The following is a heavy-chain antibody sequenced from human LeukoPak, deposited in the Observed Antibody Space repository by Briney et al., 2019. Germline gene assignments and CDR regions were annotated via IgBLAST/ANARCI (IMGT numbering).Heavy chain of an antibody. V-gene: IGHV3-53*01. CDR1: GFTFSSYW. Sequence: GGSLRLSCAASGFTFSSYWMSWVRQAPGKGLEWVSVIYSGGSTYYADSVKGRFTISRDNSKNTLYLQMNSLRAEDTAVYYCAREYGGVDYWGQGTLVTVSS. CDR3: AREYGGVDY. CDR2: IYSGGST. J-gene: IGHJ4*02. D-gene: IGHD4-23*01.